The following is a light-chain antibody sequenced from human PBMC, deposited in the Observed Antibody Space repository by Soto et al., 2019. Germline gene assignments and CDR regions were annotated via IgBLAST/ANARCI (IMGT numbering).Light chain of an antibody. CDR2: DVS. V-gene: IGLV2-11*01. CDR3: FSCAGSRV. Sequence: QSVLTQPRSVSGSPGQSVTISCTGSSSDVGEYNYVSWYQHHPGNAPKLMIYDVSKRPSGVPDRFSGSKSGNTASLTISGLQAEDEANYYCFSCAGSRVFGGGTKLTV. J-gene: IGLJ3*02. CDR1: SSDVGEYNY.